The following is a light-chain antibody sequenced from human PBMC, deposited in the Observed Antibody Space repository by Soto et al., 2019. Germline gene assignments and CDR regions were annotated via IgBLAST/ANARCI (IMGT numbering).Light chain of an antibody. V-gene: IGLV2-14*01. CDR1: SSAVGGSKY. CDR2: EVT. J-gene: IGLJ1*01. CDR3: TSSTRDRLYV. Sequence: QSVLTQPASVSGSPGQSITISCTGTSSAVGGSKYVSWYQHYPGKVPRLLIYEVTSRPSGVSNRFSGSKSGNTASLTISGLQAEDEADYFCTSSTRDRLYVCGTGTKVTVL.